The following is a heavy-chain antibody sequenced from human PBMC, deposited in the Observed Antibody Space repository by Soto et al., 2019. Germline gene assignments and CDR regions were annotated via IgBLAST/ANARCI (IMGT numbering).Heavy chain of an antibody. CDR3: ARDLDGSGSYYTNY. Sequence: XSAKVSCKTSGYTFSGVGVRWVRQAPGQGLEWMGWISPYNGNTYYAQRLQGRVTMTTDTSTSTAYMELRSLRSDDTAVYFCARDLDGSGSYYTNYWGQGTLVTVSS. D-gene: IGHD3-10*01. V-gene: IGHV1-18*01. J-gene: IGHJ4*02. CDR2: ISPYNGNT. CDR1: GYTFSGVG.